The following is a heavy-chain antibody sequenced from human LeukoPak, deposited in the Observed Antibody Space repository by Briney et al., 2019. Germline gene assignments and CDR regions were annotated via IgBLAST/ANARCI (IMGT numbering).Heavy chain of an antibody. Sequence: TGGSLRLSCAGSGFTFSSYTMNWVRQAPGKGLEWVSSISSSSSCMYYADSVKGRFTISRDNAKNSFYLQMNSLRAEDTAVYYCSFQRGMDVWGQGTTVTVSS. CDR1: GFTFSSYT. CDR2: ISSSSSCM. CDR3: SFQRGMDV. V-gene: IGHV3-21*06. D-gene: IGHD2/OR15-2a*01. J-gene: IGHJ6*02.